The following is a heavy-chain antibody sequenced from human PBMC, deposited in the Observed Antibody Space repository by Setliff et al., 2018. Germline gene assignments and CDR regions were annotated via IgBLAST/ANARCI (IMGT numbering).Heavy chain of an antibody. V-gene: IGHV3-74*01. D-gene: IGHD6-19*01. J-gene: IGHJ4*02. CDR1: GFTFSTYW. Sequence: PGGSLRLSCAASGFTFSTYWMHWIRRAPGKGLVWVSHINSDGSGTSSADSVKGRFTMSRDNAKNTLYLQMNSLRAEDTAVYYCVRDGSHYFDYWGQGTLVTVSS. CDR3: VRDGSHYFDY. CDR2: INSDGSGT.